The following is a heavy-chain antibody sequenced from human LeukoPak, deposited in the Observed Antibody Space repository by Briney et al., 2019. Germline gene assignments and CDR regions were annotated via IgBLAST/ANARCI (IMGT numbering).Heavy chain of an antibody. CDR1: GFTFSNAW. Sequence: GGSLRLSCAASGFTFSNAWMSWVRQAPGKGLEWVGRIKSKTDGGTTHYAAPVQGRFTTSRDDSKNTLYLQMNSLKTEDTAVYYCTTEYGSGWFYYFDYWGQGTLVTVSS. CDR3: TTEYGSGWFYYFDY. J-gene: IGHJ4*02. V-gene: IGHV3-15*01. D-gene: IGHD6-19*01. CDR2: IKSKTDGGTT.